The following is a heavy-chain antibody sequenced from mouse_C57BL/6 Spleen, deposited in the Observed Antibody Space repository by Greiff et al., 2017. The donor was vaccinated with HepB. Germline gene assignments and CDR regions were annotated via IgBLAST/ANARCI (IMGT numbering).Heavy chain of an antibody. Sequence: VQLQQSGPELVKPGASVKMSCKASGYTFTDYNMHWVKQSHGKSLEWIGYINPNNGGTSYNQKFKGKATLTVNKSSSTAYMELRSLTSEDSAVYYCAISTTVVRGFDCWGQGTTLTVSS. CDR2: INPNNGGT. D-gene: IGHD1-1*01. V-gene: IGHV1-22*01. CDR3: AISTTVVRGFDC. CDR1: GYTFTDYN. J-gene: IGHJ2*01.